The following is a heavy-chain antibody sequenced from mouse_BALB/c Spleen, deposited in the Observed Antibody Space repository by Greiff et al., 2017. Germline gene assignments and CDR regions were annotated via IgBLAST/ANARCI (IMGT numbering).Heavy chain of an antibody. Sequence: EVMLVESGGGLVQPGGSLKLSCAASGFTFSSYTMSWVRQTPEKRLEWVAYISNGGGSTYYPDTVKGRFTISRDNAKNTLYLQMSSLKSEDTAMYYCARHRGSSSYYYAMDYWGQGTSVTVSS. V-gene: IGHV5-12-2*01. J-gene: IGHJ4*01. CDR2: ISNGGGST. CDR1: GFTFSSYT. D-gene: IGHD1-1*01. CDR3: ARHRGSSSYYYAMDY.